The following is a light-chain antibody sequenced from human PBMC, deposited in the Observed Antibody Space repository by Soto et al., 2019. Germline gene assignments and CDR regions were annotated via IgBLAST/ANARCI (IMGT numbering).Light chain of an antibody. CDR2: DAS. CDR1: QSISSW. J-gene: IGKJ1*01. V-gene: IGKV1-5*01. Sequence: DIQMTQSPSTLSASVGDRVTITCRASQSISSWLAWYQQKPGKAPKLLIYDASSLESGVPSRFICSGSGTEFTLTISSLQPDDFATYYCQQYNSYSGTFGQGTKVEIK. CDR3: QQYNSYSGT.